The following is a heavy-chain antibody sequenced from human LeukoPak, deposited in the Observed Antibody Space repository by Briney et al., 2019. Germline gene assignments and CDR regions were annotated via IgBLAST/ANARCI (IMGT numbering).Heavy chain of an antibody. D-gene: IGHD4-17*01. CDR3: ARVVGGLYGDYAGMNY. Sequence: ASVKVSCKASGYTFTSYGIGWVRQAPGQGLEWMGWISAYNGNTNYAQKLQGRVTMTTDTSTSTAYMELRSLRSDDTAVYYCARVVGGLYGDYAGMNYWGQGTLVTVSS. V-gene: IGHV1-18*01. CDR2: ISAYNGNT. J-gene: IGHJ4*02. CDR1: GYTFTSYG.